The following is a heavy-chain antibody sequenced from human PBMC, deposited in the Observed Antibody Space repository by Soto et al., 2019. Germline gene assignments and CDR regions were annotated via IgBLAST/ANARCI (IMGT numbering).Heavy chain of an antibody. J-gene: IGHJ5*02. V-gene: IGHV4-59*01. Sequence: QVQLQASGPGLVKSSETLFLTCSVSGDSSSTYYWGWIRQPPGKGLEWIGYITYSGRSNHNPSLKSSLSMAVDASQKQASLKLTSVTAADTAVFSCARSYCAVSVSSNWFDPWGQGTLVVFSS. CDR3: ARSYCAVSVSSNWFDP. CDR2: ITYSGRS. D-gene: IGHD2-8*02. CDR1: GDSSSTYY.